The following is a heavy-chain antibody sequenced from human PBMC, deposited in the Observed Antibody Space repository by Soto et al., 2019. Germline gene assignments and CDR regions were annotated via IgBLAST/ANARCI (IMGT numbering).Heavy chain of an antibody. D-gene: IGHD3-22*01. V-gene: IGHV3-23*01. CDR2: ISGSGAST. CDR1: GFTFSNYA. Sequence: GGYLRLSCAVSGFTFSNYAMSWVRQAPGKGLDWVSAISGSGASTYNADSVKGRFTISRDNSKNTLYLQMNSLRAEDTALYYCAKKDGTDGYYDAFDIWGQGTMVTVSS. J-gene: IGHJ3*02. CDR3: AKKDGTDGYYDAFDI.